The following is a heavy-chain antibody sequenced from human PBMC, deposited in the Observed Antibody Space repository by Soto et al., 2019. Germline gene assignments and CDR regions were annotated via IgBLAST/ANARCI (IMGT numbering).Heavy chain of an antibody. CDR1: RFTFSGYG. CDR2: ISYDGSNK. D-gene: IGHD2-21*02. J-gene: IGHJ4*02. CDR3: AKGGRAYCGGDCRYYFDY. Sequence: QVQLVESGGGVVQPGRSLRLSCAASRFTFSGYGMHWVRQAPGKGLEWVAAISYDGSNKFYADSVKGRFTISRDNSKNTLYVLMNSLRAEDTAVYYCAKGGRAYCGGDCRYYFDYWGQGTLVTVSS. V-gene: IGHV3-30*18.